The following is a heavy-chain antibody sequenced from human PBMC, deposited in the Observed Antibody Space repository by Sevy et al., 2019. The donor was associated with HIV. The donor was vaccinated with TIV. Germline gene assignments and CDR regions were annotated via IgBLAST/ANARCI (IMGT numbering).Heavy chain of an antibody. Sequence: ASVKVSCKASGYTFTGYYMHWVRQAPGQGLEWMGRINPNSGGTNYAQKFQGRVTMTSDTSISTAYMELSRLRSDDTAVYYCAREEGSGYYYASDALDYWGQGTLVTVSS. CDR2: INPNSGGT. V-gene: IGHV1-2*06. D-gene: IGHD3-22*01. J-gene: IGHJ4*02. CDR1: GYTFTGYY. CDR3: AREEGSGYYYASDALDY.